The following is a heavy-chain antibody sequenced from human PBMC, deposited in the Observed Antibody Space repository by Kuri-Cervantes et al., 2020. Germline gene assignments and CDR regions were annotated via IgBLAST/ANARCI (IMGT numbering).Heavy chain of an antibody. D-gene: IGHD1-26*01. J-gene: IGHJ6*02. CDR1: GGPVSSAGYY. V-gene: IGHV4-61*08. CDR3: ARRIVGATTLVDYGMDV. Sequence: SETLSLTCTVSGGPVSSAGYYWSWIRQPPGKGLEWIGYIYYSGNADYNSSLKSRVTISVHTSTNQFSLKLSSVTAADTAVYYCARRIVGATTLVDYGMDVWGQGATVTVSS. CDR2: IYYSGNA.